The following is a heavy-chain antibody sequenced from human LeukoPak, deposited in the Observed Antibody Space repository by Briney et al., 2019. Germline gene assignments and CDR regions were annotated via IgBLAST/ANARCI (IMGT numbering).Heavy chain of an antibody. CDR3: ARRTVGATVFDY. CDR1: GGSISSYY. V-gene: IGHV4-59*08. Sequence: PSETLSPTCAVSGGSISSYYWSWIRQPPGKGLEWIGYIYHSGSTDYNPSLKSRVTISVDTSKNQFSLKLSSVTAADTAVYYCARRTVGATVFDYWGQGALVTVSS. J-gene: IGHJ4*02. CDR2: IYHSGST. D-gene: IGHD1-26*01.